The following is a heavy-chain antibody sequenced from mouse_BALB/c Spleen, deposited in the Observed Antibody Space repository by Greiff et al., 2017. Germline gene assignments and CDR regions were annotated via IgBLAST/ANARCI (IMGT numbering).Heavy chain of an antibody. Sequence: EVQGVESGTVLARPGASVKMSCKASGYTFTSYWMHWVKQRPGQGLEWIGAIYPGNSDTSYNQKFKGKAKLTAVTSTSTAYMELSSLTNEDSAVYYCTREDYDYYAMDYWGQGTSVTVSS. V-gene: IGHV1-5*01. CDR3: TREDYDYYAMDY. CDR1: GYTFTSYW. D-gene: IGHD1-1*02. J-gene: IGHJ4*01. CDR2: IYPGNSDT.